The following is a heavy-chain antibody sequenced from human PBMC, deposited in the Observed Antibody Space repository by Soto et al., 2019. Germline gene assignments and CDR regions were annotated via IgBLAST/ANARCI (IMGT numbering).Heavy chain of an antibody. Sequence: GGSLRLSCAASGFTFWSYAMSWVRQAPGKGLEWVSAISGSGSNTYYADSVKGRFAISRDNSKNTLYLQMNSLRTEDTAAYYCATTPGILDYWGQGTLVTVSS. CDR2: ISGSGSNT. CDR3: ATTPGILDY. D-gene: IGHD6-13*01. J-gene: IGHJ4*02. CDR1: GFTFWSYA. V-gene: IGHV3-23*01.